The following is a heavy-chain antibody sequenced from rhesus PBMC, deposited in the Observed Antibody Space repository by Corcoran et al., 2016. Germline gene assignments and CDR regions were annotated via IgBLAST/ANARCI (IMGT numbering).Heavy chain of an antibody. J-gene: IGHJ4*01. CDR2: IYGSGSST. Sequence: QVQLQESGPGLVKPLETLSLTCAVSGGSISSNYLSWLPQAPGKGLEWIGYIYGSGSSTNYNPSLKSRVTLSVDTSKNQLSLKLSSVTAADTAVYYCARRGEVQLQFWGQGVLVTVSS. D-gene: IGHD5-12*01. CDR1: GGSISSNY. CDR3: ARRGEVQLQF. V-gene: IGHV4S11*01.